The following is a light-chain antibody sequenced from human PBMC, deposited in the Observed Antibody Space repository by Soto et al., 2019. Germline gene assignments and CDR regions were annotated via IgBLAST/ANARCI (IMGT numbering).Light chain of an antibody. CDR2: GXS. V-gene: IGKV1-9*01. J-gene: IGKJ1*01. Sequence: LTQSPASLPASLGARVTLAXRASQGFRHYFAWFQQRPGXAPKXXXFGXSTWHKGVPARLSGGGLGTEFTLTITSLHPDDFATYYCQQYKSYPDAFGQGTRVEIK. CDR3: QQYKSYPDA. CDR1: QGFRHY.